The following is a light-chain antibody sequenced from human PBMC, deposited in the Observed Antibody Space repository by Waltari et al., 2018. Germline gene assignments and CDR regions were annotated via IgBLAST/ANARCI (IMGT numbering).Light chain of an antibody. J-gene: IGLJ3*02. Sequence: QPALSQPAPPSRPPGQSMTTPCTGTSTNVGGYIYVSSYQKHSERPPKLMIYDVSKRPSGVSNRFSGSKSGNTASLTISGLQADDEADYYCSSYTSIRTLGVFGGGTKLTVL. V-gene: IGLV2-14*03. CDR2: DVS. CDR1: STNVGGYIY. CDR3: SSYTSIRTLGV.